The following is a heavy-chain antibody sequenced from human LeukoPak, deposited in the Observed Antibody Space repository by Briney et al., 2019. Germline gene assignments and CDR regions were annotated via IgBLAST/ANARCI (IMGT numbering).Heavy chain of an antibody. CDR1: GGSFSGYS. D-gene: IGHD4-17*01. J-gene: IGHJ5*02. CDR2: IYHTGST. V-gene: IGHV4-34*01. CDR3: ARVYDYGDYEPFDP. Sequence: SETLSLTCAVYGGSFSGYSWNWIRQPPGKGLVWIGEIYHTGSTNYNPSLKSRVTRSVDTSKNQFSLKLNSVTAADTAVYHCARVYDYGDYEPFDPWGQGTLVTVSS.